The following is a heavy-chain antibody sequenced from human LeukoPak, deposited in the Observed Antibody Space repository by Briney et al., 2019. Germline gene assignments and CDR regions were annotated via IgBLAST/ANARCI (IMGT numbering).Heavy chain of an antibody. CDR2: ISGSGGST. CDR1: GITFSSYA. D-gene: IGHD1-1*01. CDR3: AKRKARDNWNVIDY. Sequence: GGSLGLSCAASGITFSSYAMSWVRQAPGKGLERVSAISGSGGSTYYADSVKGRFTISRDNSKNTLYLQMNSLRAEDTAVYYCAKRKARDNWNVIDYWGQGTLVTVSS. J-gene: IGHJ4*02. V-gene: IGHV3-23*01.